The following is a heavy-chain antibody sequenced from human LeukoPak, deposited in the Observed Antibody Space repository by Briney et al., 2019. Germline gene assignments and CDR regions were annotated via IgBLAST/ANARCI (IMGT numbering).Heavy chain of an antibody. CDR3: AREVDWNDWKAFDI. J-gene: IGHJ3*02. CDR2: ISAYNGST. CDR1: RYTLTSYG. Sequence: VGSVTVSFEASRYTLTSYGISGVRPAPGRGGAGVGRISAYNGSTHYAQKLHGRVTVTTDTSTRTACMELRSLRSDDTAVYYCAREVDWNDWKAFDIWGQGTMVTVSS. D-gene: IGHD1-1*01. V-gene: IGHV1-18*01.